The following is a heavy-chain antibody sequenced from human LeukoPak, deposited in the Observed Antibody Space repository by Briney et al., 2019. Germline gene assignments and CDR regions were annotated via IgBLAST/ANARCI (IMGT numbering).Heavy chain of an antibody. D-gene: IGHD3-22*01. CDR3: ASSHDTSGND. CDR2: IKYDGAHK. V-gene: IGHV3-7*01. CDR1: GISFSSYW. J-gene: IGHJ4*02. Sequence: GGSLRLSCVASGISFSSYWMAWVRQAPGKGLEWVANIKYDGAHKFYAGSVKGRFTISRDNAKNSLFLEMNSLTVDDTAVYFCASSHDTSGNDWGQGTLVTVSS.